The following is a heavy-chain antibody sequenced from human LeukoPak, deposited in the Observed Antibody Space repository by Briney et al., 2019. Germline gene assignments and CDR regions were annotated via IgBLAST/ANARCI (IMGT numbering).Heavy chain of an antibody. D-gene: IGHD4-11*01. Sequence: ASVKVSCKASGYTFTGYYIHWVRLAPGQGLEWMGWINPNGGGTNYAQKFQGRVTMTRDTSISTAYLDLSSLRSDDTAVYYCARSHDYTNYVGHWGQGTLVTVSS. CDR2: INPNGGGT. J-gene: IGHJ4*02. V-gene: IGHV1-2*02. CDR3: ARSHDYTNYVGH. CDR1: GYTFTGYY.